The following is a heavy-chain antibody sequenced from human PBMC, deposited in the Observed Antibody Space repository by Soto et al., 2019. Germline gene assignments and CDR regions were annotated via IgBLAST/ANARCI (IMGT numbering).Heavy chain of an antibody. Sequence: QVQLVESGGGVVQPGRSLRLSCAASGFTFSSYAMHWVRQAPGKGLEWVAVVSHDGKTEYHAASVKGRFTISRDTSANSLSLQMTSLSDEDTAVYYCGRDPYISGHYSGGCDVGGQGTMVTVSS. V-gene: IGHV3-30*04. CDR2: VSHDGKTE. J-gene: IGHJ3*01. CDR1: GFTFSSYA. D-gene: IGHD3-22*01. CDR3: GRDPYISGHYSGGCDV.